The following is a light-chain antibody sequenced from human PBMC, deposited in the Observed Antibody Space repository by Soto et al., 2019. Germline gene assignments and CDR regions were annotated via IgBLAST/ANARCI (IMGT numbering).Light chain of an antibody. J-gene: IGKJ2*01. CDR2: WAS. Sequence: DIVMTQSPDSLAVSLGERATINCKSSQSTLYSSNNKNYLTWYQQKPGQPPRLLIYWASTRESVVPDRFSGSGSGTDFTLTISSLQAEDVAVYYCQQYYSIPYTFGQGTKLEIK. V-gene: IGKV4-1*01. CDR1: QSTLYSSNNKNY. CDR3: QQYYSIPYT.